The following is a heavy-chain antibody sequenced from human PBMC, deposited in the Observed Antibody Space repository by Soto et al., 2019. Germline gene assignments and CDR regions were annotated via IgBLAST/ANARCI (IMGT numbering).Heavy chain of an antibody. D-gene: IGHD2-15*01. V-gene: IGHV3-48*02. Sequence: EVQLVESGGGLVQPGGSLRLSCAASGFTFSSYSMNWVRQAPGKGLERVSYISSSSSTIYYADSVKGRFTISRDNAKNSLYLQMNSLRDEDTAVYYCARDLGYCSGGSCYVNWFDPWGQGTLVTVSS. J-gene: IGHJ5*02. CDR1: GFTFSSYS. CDR2: ISSSSSTI. CDR3: ARDLGYCSGGSCYVNWFDP.